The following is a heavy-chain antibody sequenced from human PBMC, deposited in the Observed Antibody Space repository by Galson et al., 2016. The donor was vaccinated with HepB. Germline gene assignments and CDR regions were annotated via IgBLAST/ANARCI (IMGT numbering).Heavy chain of an antibody. J-gene: IGHJ4*02. CDR3: AKDGRIYCSSASCHDHFHY. CDR1: GFIFSRYA. Sequence: SLRLSCAASGFIFSRYAMCWVRQAPGKGLEWVAFISYDGSNKKYADSVKGRFTISRDNSKKTLYLQMNSLRAEDTAVYYCAKDGRIYCSSASCHDHFHYWGQGTLVTVSS. V-gene: IGHV3-30*18. D-gene: IGHD2-2*01. CDR2: ISYDGSNK.